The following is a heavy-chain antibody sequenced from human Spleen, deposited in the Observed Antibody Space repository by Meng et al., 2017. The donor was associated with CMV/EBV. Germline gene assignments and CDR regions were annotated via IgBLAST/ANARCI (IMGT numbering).Heavy chain of an antibody. CDR3: ARDHYYYGMDV. J-gene: IGHJ6*02. V-gene: IGHV4-39*07. CDR2: IYYSGST. Sequence: GSLRLSCTVSGGSISSSSYYWGWIRQPPGKGLEWIGSIYYSGSTYYNPSLKSRVTISVDTSKNQFSLKLSSVTAADTAVYYCARDHYYYGMDVWGQGTTVTVSS. CDR1: GGSISSSSYY.